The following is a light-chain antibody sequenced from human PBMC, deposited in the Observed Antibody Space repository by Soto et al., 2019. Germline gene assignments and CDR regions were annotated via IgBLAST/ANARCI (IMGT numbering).Light chain of an antibody. J-gene: IGKJ5*01. Sequence: IVRTHAPSTLSVSPGERATLSFRASQSVRSNLAWYQQKPGQAPRLVIYAASTRATGIPDRFSGSVSGTEFTLTISSLQSEDFAVYYCQQYNEWPPFTFGQGTRLEIK. CDR3: QQYNEWPPFT. CDR1: QSVRSN. CDR2: AAS. V-gene: IGKV3-15*01.